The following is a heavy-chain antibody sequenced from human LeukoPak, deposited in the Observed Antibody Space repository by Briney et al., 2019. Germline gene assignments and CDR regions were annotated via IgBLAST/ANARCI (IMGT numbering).Heavy chain of an antibody. D-gene: IGHD1-1*01. J-gene: IGHJ4*02. CDR2: ISAYNGNT. V-gene: IGHV1-18*01. Sequence: ASVKVSCKASGYTFTSYGISWVRQAPGQGLEWMGWISAYNGNTNYAQKLQGRVTMTTDTSTSTAYMELRSLRSDDTAVYYCARDRGVQLERRAFYFDYWGQGTLVTVFS. CDR3: ARDRGVQLERRAFYFDY. CDR1: GYTFTSYG.